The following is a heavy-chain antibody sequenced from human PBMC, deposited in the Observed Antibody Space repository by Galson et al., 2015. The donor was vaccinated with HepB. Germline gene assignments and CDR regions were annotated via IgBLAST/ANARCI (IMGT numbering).Heavy chain of an antibody. CDR3: ARDPPIPMIRVRLRAFDI. D-gene: IGHD3-10*01. Sequence: SLRLSCAASGFTVSSNHMGWVRQAPGKGLEWVSIIYSAGNTIYTDPVMGRFTISRDNSKNTLYLQMNSLRAEDTAVYFCARDPPIPMIRVRLRAFDIWGQGTMVTVSS. J-gene: IGHJ3*02. CDR2: IYSAGNT. CDR1: GFTVSSNH. V-gene: IGHV3-66*01.